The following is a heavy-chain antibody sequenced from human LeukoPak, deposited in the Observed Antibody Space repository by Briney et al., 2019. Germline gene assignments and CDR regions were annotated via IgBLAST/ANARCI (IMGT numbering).Heavy chain of an antibody. CDR3: AREEEMATNTDY. D-gene: IGHD5-24*01. CDR1: GFTFGIYA. CDR2: INGDGSAT. J-gene: IGHJ4*02. Sequence: GGSLRLSCAASGFTFGIYALSWVRQAPGKGLVWVSRINGDGSATYYADSVKGRFSISRDNPKNTLYLHMHSLRADDTAVYYCAREEEMATNTDYWGQGTLVTVSS. V-gene: IGHV3-74*01.